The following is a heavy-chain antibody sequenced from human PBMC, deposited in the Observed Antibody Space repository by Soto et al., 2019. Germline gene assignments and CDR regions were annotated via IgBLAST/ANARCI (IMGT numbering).Heavy chain of an antibody. V-gene: IGHV4-30-4*01. CDR1: GDSISNGYYT. D-gene: IGHD3-10*01. Sequence: QVQLQESGPGLVEPSQTLSLTCTVSGDSISNGYYTWSWIRQPPGKDLEWIGHIYNSVNTYSNPSLKSRVTISADTSKNQFSLKLSSVTAADTAGYYWARGPSGDKVDYWGQGTLVTVSS. CDR2: IYNSVNT. CDR3: ARGPSGDKVDY. J-gene: IGHJ4*02.